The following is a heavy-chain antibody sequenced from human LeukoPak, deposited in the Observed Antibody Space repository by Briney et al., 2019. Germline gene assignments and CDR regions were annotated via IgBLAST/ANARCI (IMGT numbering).Heavy chain of an antibody. V-gene: IGHV1-18*04. J-gene: IGHJ4*02. D-gene: IGHD3-10*01. CDR2: ISAYNGNT. Sequence: ASVKVSCKAPGYTFTSYDISWVRQAPGQGLEWMGWISAYNGNTNYAQKLQGRVTMTTDTSTSTAYMELRSLRSDDTAVYYCARDSLYGSGSYLPDYWGQGTLVTVSS. CDR1: GYTFTSYD. CDR3: ARDSLYGSGSYLPDY.